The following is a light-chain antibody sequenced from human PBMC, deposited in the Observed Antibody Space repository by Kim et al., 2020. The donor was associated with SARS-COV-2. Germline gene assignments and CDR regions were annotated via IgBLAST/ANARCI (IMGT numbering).Light chain of an antibody. Sequence: APGERATLSCRASQSISSAHVAWYQQKPGQPPRLLIYGASYRATGIPDRFSGSGSGTDFILTISRLEPDDFAVYYCQQYGSSTRTFGQGTKVDIK. V-gene: IGKV3-20*01. J-gene: IGKJ1*01. CDR2: GAS. CDR1: QSISSAH. CDR3: QQYGSSTRT.